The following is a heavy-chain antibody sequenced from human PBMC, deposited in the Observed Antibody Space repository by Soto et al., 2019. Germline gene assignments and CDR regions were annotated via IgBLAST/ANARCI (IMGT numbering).Heavy chain of an antibody. CDR2: ISAYNDNT. CDR1: GYTFTSYG. Sequence: ASVKVSCKASGYTFTSYGISWVRQAPGQGLEWMGWISAYNDNTNYAQKLQGRVTMTTDTSTSTAYMELSSLKASDTAMYYCARRALWFGDVPFFDYWGQGTLVTVSS. D-gene: IGHD3-10*01. J-gene: IGHJ4*02. V-gene: IGHV1-18*01. CDR3: ARRALWFGDVPFFDY.